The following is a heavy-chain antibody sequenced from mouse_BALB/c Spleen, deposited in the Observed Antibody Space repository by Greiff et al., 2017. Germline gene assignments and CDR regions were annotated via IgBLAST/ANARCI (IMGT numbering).Heavy chain of an antibody. Sequence: QVQLQQSGAELVKPGASVKLSCKASGYTFTSYYMYWVKQRPGQGLEWIGQIYPGDGDTNYNGKFKGKATLTADKSSSTAYMQLSSLTSEDSAVYFCASGYGNYYFDYWGQGTTLTVSS. CDR1: GYTFTSYY. D-gene: IGHD2-10*02. CDR3: ASGYGNYYFDY. J-gene: IGHJ2*01. V-gene: IGHV1-80*01. CDR2: IYPGDGDT.